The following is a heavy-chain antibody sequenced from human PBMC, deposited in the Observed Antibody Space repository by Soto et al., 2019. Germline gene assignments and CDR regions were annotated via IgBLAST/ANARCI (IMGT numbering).Heavy chain of an antibody. J-gene: IGHJ6*03. CDR3: ARVRHLVGYFYYDMDV. D-gene: IGHD6-6*01. V-gene: IGHV1-18*01. CDR1: GYTFTNYG. Sequence: QVPLLQSGAEVKKPGASVKVSCKASGYTFTNYGITWVRQAPGQGLEWMGWISAYNGDTHYTQRLQGRVTMTTDTSASTAYMERRGLRSDDTAVYYCARVRHLVGYFYYDMDVWGKGTTVTVSS. CDR2: ISAYNGDT.